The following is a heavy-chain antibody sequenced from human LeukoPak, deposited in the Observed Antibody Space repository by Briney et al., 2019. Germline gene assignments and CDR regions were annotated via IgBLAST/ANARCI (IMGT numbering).Heavy chain of an antibody. Sequence: SETLSLTCTVSGGSISSYYWSWIRQPPVKGLEWIGYIYYSGSTNYNPSLKSRVTISVDTSKNQFSLKLSSVTAADTAVYYCARAFHRGVIDYWGQGTLVTVSS. V-gene: IGHV4-59*01. CDR1: GGSISSYY. CDR2: IYYSGST. J-gene: IGHJ4*02. CDR3: ARAFHRGVIDY. D-gene: IGHD3-10*01.